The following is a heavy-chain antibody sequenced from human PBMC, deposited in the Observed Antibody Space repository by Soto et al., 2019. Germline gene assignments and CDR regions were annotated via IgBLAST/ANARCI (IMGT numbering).Heavy chain of an antibody. CDR2: LHRDGNT. Sequence: EVQLVDSGGGLVQPGGSLRLSCAASGFTVRSDFMSWVRQAPGKGLEWVSILHRDGNTYYANSVKGRFTISRDNSKNTLYLQMNSLRAEDTSVYYCATRGEWGQGTLVTVSS. V-gene: IGHV3-66*01. J-gene: IGHJ4*02. CDR1: GFTVRSDF. D-gene: IGHD2-21*01. CDR3: ATRGE.